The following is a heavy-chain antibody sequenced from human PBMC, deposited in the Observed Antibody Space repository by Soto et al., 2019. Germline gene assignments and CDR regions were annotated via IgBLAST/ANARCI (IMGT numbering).Heavy chain of an antibody. V-gene: IGHV3-9*01. CDR3: AKEEYSSSLFDY. D-gene: IGHD6-6*01. CDR1: GFTFDDYA. J-gene: IGHJ4*02. CDR2: ISWNSGSI. Sequence: EVQLVESGGGLVQPGWSLRLSCAASGFTFDDYAMHWVRQAPGKGLEWVSGISWNSGSIDYADSVKGRFTISRDNAKNSLYLQMNSLRAEDTALYYCAKEEYSSSLFDYWGQGTLVTVSS.